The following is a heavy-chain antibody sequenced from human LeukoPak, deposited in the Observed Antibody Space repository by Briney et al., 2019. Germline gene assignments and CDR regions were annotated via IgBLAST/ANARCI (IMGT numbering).Heavy chain of an antibody. D-gene: IGHD6-19*01. Sequence: SQTLSLTCGISGDSVSSNSVAWTWLRQSPSGGLEWLGRTYYRSKWYNDYAVSVKSRITINADTSKNQFSLQLNSVTPEDTAVYYCARAVAGRLDYWGQGTLVTVSS. CDR1: GDSVSSNSVA. V-gene: IGHV6-1*01. CDR3: ARAVAGRLDY. CDR2: TYYRSKWYN. J-gene: IGHJ4*02.